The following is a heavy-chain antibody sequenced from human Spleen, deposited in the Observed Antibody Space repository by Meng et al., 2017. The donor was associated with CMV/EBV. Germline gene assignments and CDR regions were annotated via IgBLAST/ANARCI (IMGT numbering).Heavy chain of an antibody. CDR3: TRDRFDWSRSSRGYYYYGLDV. CDR1: GFTFDDYA. D-gene: IGHD6-6*01. J-gene: IGHJ6*02. Sequence: GGSLRLSCTASGFTFDDYAMTWVRQAPGKGLEWVGFIRSKDYGGTAEYAASVKGRFTISRDDSKSIAYLQMNSLKTEDTAVYYCTRDRFDWSRSSRGYYYYGLDVWGQGTTVTVSS. V-gene: IGHV3-49*04. CDR2: IRSKDYGGTA.